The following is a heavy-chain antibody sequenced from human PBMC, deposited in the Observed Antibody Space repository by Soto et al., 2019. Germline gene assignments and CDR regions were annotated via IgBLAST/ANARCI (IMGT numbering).Heavy chain of an antibody. Sequence: SETLSLTCTVSGDSISSGAYYWGWIRQHPGKGLEWIGDMYYGGHTNDNPSLKSRITISIDTSKNQLSLKLSSVTAADTAVYYCARGGFDFWSGYYMIYWGQGTLVTVSS. CDR3: ARGGFDFWSGYYMIY. CDR2: MYYGGHT. D-gene: IGHD3-3*01. V-gene: IGHV4-31*03. CDR1: GDSISSGAYY. J-gene: IGHJ4*02.